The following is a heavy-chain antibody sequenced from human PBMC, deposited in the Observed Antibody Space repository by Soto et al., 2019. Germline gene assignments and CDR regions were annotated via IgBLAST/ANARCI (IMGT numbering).Heavy chain of an antibody. D-gene: IGHD1-26*01. CDR1: GYTFTGYY. CDR3: ARVKRVGATWGLDY. J-gene: IGHJ4*02. Sequence: ASVKVSCKASGYTFTGYYMHWVRQAPGQGLAWMGWINPNSRGAHYAQKFQGRVTITRDTYISTAYTELSRLGSDDTAVYYCARVKRVGATWGLDYWGQGPLVTVSS. CDR2: INPNSRGA. V-gene: IGHV1-2*02.